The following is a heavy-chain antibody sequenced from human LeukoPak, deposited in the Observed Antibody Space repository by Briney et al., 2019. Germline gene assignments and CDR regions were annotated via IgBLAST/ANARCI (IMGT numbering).Heavy chain of an antibody. D-gene: IGHD6-19*01. J-gene: IGHJ4*02. CDR2: IYYSGST. V-gene: IGHV4-39*02. Sequence: SETLSLTCTVSGGSISSSSYYWGWIRQPPGKGLEWFGSIYYSGSTCYNPSFMSRGTISVDTSTNRFSLQLSSVTAADTAVYYCARRAAVAGFFDYWGQGTLVTVSS. CDR1: GGSISSSSYY. CDR3: ARRAAVAGFFDY.